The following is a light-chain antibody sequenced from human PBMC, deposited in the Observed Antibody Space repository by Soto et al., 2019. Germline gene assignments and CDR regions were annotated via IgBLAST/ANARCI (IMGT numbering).Light chain of an antibody. CDR3: QQRSNWPLT. CDR1: QSVSSY. V-gene: IGKV3-11*01. Sequence: EIVLTQSPATLSLSPGERATLSCRASQSVSSYLACYQQKPGQAPSLLIYDASNRATGIPARFSGSGSGTDFTLTISRLEPEDFAVYYCQQRSNWPLTFGGGTKVEIK. J-gene: IGKJ4*01. CDR2: DAS.